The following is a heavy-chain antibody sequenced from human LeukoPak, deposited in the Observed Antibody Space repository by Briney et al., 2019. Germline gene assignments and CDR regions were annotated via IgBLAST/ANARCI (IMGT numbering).Heavy chain of an antibody. J-gene: IGHJ6*02. CDR1: GFTFSSYA. CDR2: IYSGGST. D-gene: IGHD3-9*01. V-gene: IGHV3-66*01. Sequence: GGSLRLSCAASGFTFSSYAMSWVRQAPGKGLEWVSVIYSGGSTYYADSVKGRFTISRDNSKNTLYLQMNSLRAEDTAVYYCARTFEYGMDVWGQGTTVTVSS. CDR3: ARTFEYGMDV.